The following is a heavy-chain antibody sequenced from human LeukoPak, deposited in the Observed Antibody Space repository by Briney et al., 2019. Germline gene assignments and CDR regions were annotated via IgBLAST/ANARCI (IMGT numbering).Heavy chain of an antibody. CDR3: ARLNQFDYVWGSFRSDAFDI. V-gene: IGHV4-39*01. CDR2: IYYSGST. Sequence: SETLSLTCTVSGGSISTTGYYWAWIRQPPGKGLEWIASIYYSGSTYYNPSLESRVTISVDTSKNQFSLKLSSVTATDTALYYCARLNQFDYVWGSFRSDAFDIWGQGTMVIVSS. J-gene: IGHJ3*02. CDR1: GGSISTTGYY. D-gene: IGHD3-16*02.